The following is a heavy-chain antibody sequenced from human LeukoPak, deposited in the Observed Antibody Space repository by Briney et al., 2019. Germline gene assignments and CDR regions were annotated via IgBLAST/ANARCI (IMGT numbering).Heavy chain of an antibody. V-gene: IGHV3-30-3*01. J-gene: IGHJ4*02. CDR1: GFTFSSYA. CDR3: HLGATNGFDY. CDR2: ISYDGSNK. Sequence: GGSLRLSCAASGFTFSSYAMHWVRQAPGKGLEWVAVISYDGSNKYYADSVKGRFTISRDNSKNTLYVQMNSLRAEDTAVYYCHLGATNGFDYWGQGTLVTVSS. D-gene: IGHD1-26*01.